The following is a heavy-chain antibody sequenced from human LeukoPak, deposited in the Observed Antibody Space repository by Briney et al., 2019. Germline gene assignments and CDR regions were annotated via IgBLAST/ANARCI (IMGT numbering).Heavy chain of an antibody. J-gene: IGHJ4*02. Sequence: GGSLRLSCAASGFTFSVYTMHWVRQAPGKGLEWVAVISYDGSDRSYGDSAKGRFTISRDNSKNTLYLQMSSLRAEDTAVYYCARGDRYDSSAYSYYIDYWGQGTLAAVSS. CDR3: ARGDRYDSSAYSYYIDY. CDR2: ISYDGSDR. CDR1: GFTFSVYT. D-gene: IGHD3-22*01. V-gene: IGHV3-30-3*01.